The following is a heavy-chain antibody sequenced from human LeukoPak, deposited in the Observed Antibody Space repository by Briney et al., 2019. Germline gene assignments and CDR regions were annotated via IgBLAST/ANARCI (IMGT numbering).Heavy chain of an antibody. CDR1: GFTFSSYR. Sequence: GGSLRLSCAASGFTFSSYRMNWVRQAPGKRLEWVANIKQDGSEKYYVDSVKGRFTISRDNANNSLYLQMNSLRAEDTAVYYCARGRGGLLWFGEFNSWGQGTLVTVSS. V-gene: IGHV3-7*01. D-gene: IGHD3-10*01. J-gene: IGHJ4*02. CDR2: IKQDGSEK. CDR3: ARGRGGLLWFGEFNS.